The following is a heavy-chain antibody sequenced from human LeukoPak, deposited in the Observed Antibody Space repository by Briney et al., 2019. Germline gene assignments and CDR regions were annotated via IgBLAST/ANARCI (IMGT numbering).Heavy chain of an antibody. V-gene: IGHV1-8*01. D-gene: IGHD6-13*01. CDR3: ARVQRAAAGRSTDY. Sequence: ASVKVSCKASGYTFTSYDINWVRQATGQGLEWMGWMNPNSGNTGYAQKFQGRVTMTRNTSISTAYMELSSLRSEDTAVYYCARVQRAAAGRSTDYWGQGTVVTVSS. CDR2: MNPNSGNT. J-gene: IGHJ4*02. CDR1: GYTFTSYD.